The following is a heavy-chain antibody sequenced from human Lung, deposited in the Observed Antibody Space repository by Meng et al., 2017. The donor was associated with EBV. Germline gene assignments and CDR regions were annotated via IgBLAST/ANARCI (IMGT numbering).Heavy chain of an antibody. J-gene: IGHJ5*02. V-gene: IGHV4-30-4*08. CDR1: GGSIRFGDYY. Sequence: QLQLEASGPVLGKPSETLSLTCTVSGGSIRFGDYYWSWIRQPPGKGLEWIGYIYDSGSTSYNPSLMSRVTISVDTSRNQFSLKLTSGTAADTAVYYCAREYSSSSGLPGPWGQGTLVTVSS. CDR2: IYDSGST. D-gene: IGHD6-6*01. CDR3: AREYSSSSGLPGP.